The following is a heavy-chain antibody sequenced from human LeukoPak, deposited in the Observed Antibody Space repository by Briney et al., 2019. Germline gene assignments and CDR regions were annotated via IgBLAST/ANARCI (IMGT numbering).Heavy chain of an antibody. D-gene: IGHD3-22*01. CDR1: GYTFTGYY. CDR2: INPNSGGT. Sequence: ASVKVSCKASGYTFTGYYMHWVRQAPGQGLEWMGWINPNSGGTNYAQKFQGRVTMTRDTSISTAYMELSRLRSDDTAVYYRARVRGYYDSSGYYDYWGQGTLVTVSS. CDR3: ARVRGYYDSSGYYDY. J-gene: IGHJ4*02. V-gene: IGHV1-2*02.